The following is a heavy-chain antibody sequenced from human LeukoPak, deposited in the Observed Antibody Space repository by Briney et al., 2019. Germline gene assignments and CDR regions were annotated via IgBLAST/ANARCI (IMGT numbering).Heavy chain of an antibody. CDR2: ISSTSSYI. CDR1: GFTFSNYG. J-gene: IGHJ6*02. D-gene: IGHD3-22*01. CDR3: ARSKMCYYDSRSYFCLYGVDG. V-gene: IGHV3-21*01. Sequence: PGGSLRLSCAASGFTFSNYGINCVRQTPDKGLEWVASISSTSSYIYYTDSVRGRFTISRDNTKNSLYLQMSSLRAEDTAVYYCARSKMCYYDSRSYFCLYGVDGWGQGTTVTVSS.